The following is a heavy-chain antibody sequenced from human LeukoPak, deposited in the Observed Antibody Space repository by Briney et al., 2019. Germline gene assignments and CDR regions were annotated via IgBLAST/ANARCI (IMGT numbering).Heavy chain of an antibody. D-gene: IGHD6-13*01. J-gene: IGHJ4*02. V-gene: IGHV3-23*01. Sequence: PGGSLRLSCAASGFTFSSYAMSWVRQAPGKGLEWVSAISGSGGSTYYADSVKGLFTISRDNSKNSLYLQMNSLRAEDTALYYCAAGYSSSWENYYFDYWGQGTLVTVSS. CDR3: AAGYSSSWENYYFDY. CDR1: GFTFSSYA. CDR2: ISGSGGST.